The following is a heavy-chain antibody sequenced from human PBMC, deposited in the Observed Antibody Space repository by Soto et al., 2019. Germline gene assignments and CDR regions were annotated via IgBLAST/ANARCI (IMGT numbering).Heavy chain of an antibody. V-gene: IGHV1-24*01. CDR1: GYTLTELS. D-gene: IGHD3-3*01. CDR2: FDPEDGET. J-gene: IGHJ6*03. CDR3: AVGGFLDPPGYYMDV. Sequence: ASLKVSCKVSGYTLTELSMHWVRQAPGKGLEWMGGFDPEDGETIYAQKFQGRVTMTEDTSTDTAYMELSSLRSEDTAVYYCAVGGFLDPPGYYMDVWGKGTTVTVSS.